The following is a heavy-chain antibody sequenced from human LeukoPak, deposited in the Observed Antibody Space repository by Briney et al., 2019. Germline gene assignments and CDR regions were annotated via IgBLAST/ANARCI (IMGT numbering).Heavy chain of an antibody. D-gene: IGHD4-17*01. CDR3: ARGRDRVTTVTTGRRFNP. Sequence: GGSLRLSCAASGFTFSSYSMNWVRQAPGKGLEWVSSISSSSSYIYYADSVKGRFTISRDNAKNSLYLQMNSLRAEDTAVYYCARGRDRVTTVTTGRRFNPWGQGTLVTVSS. J-gene: IGHJ5*02. CDR1: GFTFSSYS. V-gene: IGHV3-21*01. CDR2: ISSSSSYI.